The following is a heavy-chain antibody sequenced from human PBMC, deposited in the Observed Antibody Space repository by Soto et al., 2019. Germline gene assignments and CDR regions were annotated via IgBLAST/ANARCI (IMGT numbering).Heavy chain of an antibody. CDR3: ARAAKAAAGTRLYYYMDV. CDR1: GFTVSSNY. D-gene: IGHD6-13*01. Sequence: PGGSLRLSCAASGFTVSSNYTSWVRQAPGKGLEWVSVIYSGGSTYYADSVKGRFTISRDNSKNTLYLQMNSLRAEDTAVYYCARAAKAAAGTRLYYYMDVWGKGTTVTVSS. J-gene: IGHJ6*03. CDR2: IYSGGST. V-gene: IGHV3-66*01.